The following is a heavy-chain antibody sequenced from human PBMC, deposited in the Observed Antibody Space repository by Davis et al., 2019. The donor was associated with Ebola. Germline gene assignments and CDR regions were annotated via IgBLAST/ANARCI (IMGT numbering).Heavy chain of an antibody. CDR2: IYYSGST. Sequence: SETLSLTCTVSGGSVSSGSYYWSWIRQPPEKGLEWIGYIYYSGSTYYNPSLKSRVTISVDKSKNQFSLKLSSVTAADTAVYYCARTTTREDWFDPWGQGTLVTVSS. J-gene: IGHJ5*02. D-gene: IGHD1-26*01. CDR3: ARTTTREDWFDP. CDR1: GGSVSSGSYY. V-gene: IGHV4-61*01.